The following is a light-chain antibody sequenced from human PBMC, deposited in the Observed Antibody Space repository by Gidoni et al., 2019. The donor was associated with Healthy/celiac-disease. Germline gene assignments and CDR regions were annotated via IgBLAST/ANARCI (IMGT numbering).Light chain of an antibody. CDR3: QQRSNWLALT. V-gene: IGKV3-11*01. J-gene: IGKJ4*01. Sequence: EIVFTQSPATLSLSPGERATLSCRASQSVSSYLAWYQQKPGQAPRLLIYDASNRATGIPARFSGSGSGTDFTLTLSSLEPEDFAVHYCQQRSNWLALTFGGGTKVEIK. CDR2: DAS. CDR1: QSVSSY.